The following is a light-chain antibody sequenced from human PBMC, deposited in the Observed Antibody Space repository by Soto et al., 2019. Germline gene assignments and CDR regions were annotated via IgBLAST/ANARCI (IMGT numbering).Light chain of an antibody. CDR1: QSISNW. V-gene: IGKV1-5*01. Sequence: IQLTQSPSTLSASVGDRVTITCRASQSISNWLAWYQQKPGKAPKLLIYDASSLESGAPSRFSGSGSGTEFTLTISSLQPDDFATYYCQQYNSYLFGHGTKVDIK. CDR2: DAS. J-gene: IGKJ3*01. CDR3: QQYNSYL.